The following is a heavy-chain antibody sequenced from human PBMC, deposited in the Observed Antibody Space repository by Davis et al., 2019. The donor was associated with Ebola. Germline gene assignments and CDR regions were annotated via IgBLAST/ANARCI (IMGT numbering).Heavy chain of an antibody. D-gene: IGHD3-16*01. CDR1: GFTFSSYE. CDR3: ARDLSWAGYFDD. J-gene: IGHJ4*02. Sequence: GESLKISCAASGFTFSSYEMNWVRQAPGKGLEWVSYISASGSIVYHAVSVRGRFTISRDNAKNSLYLQMNSLGVEDTAIYYCARDLSWAGYFDDWGQGTLVTVSS. V-gene: IGHV3-48*03. CDR2: ISASGSIV.